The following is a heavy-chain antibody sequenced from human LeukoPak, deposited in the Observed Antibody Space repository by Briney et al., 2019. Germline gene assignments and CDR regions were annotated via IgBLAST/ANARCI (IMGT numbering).Heavy chain of an antibody. Sequence: GGSLRLSCAASGFTFSSYWMHWVRQAPGKGLVWVSRINTDGSSTSYADSVKGRFTISKDNAKNTLYLQMNSLRAEDTAVYYCAKGDDSSGYYPYYFDYWGQGTLVTVSS. D-gene: IGHD3-22*01. J-gene: IGHJ4*02. CDR1: GFTFSSYW. CDR2: INTDGSST. V-gene: IGHV3-74*01. CDR3: AKGDDSSGYYPYYFDY.